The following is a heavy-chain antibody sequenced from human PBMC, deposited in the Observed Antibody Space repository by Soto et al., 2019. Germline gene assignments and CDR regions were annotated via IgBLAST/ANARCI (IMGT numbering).Heavy chain of an antibody. CDR3: ARDSRSGYDFSYYYYGMDV. J-gene: IGHJ6*02. CDR2: IIPIFGTA. D-gene: IGHD5-12*01. CDR1: GGIFSIHA. V-gene: IGHV1-69*13. Sequence: ASVKVSCKAYGGIFSIHATTWVRQAPGQGLEWMGGIIPIFGTANYAQKFQGRVTITADESTSTAYMELSSLRSEDTAVYYCARDSRSGYDFSYYYYGMDVWGQGTTVTVSS.